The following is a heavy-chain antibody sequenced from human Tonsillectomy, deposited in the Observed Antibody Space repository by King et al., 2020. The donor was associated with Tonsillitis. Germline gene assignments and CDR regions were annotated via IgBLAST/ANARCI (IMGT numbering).Heavy chain of an antibody. V-gene: IGHV1-2*02. CDR1: GYTFTGYY. J-gene: IGHJ3*02. Sequence: VQLVQSGAEVKKPGASVKVSCKASGYTFTGYYMHWVRQAPGQGLEWMGWINPNSGGTNYAQKFQGRVTMTRDTSISTAYMELSRLRSDDTAVYYCARGRVEAGDWPGSDAFDIWGQGTMVTVSS. CDR3: ARGRVEAGDWPGSDAFDI. CDR2: INPNSGGT. D-gene: IGHD7-27*01.